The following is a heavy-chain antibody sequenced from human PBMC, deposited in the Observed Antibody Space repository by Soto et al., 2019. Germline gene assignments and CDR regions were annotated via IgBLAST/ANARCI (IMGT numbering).Heavy chain of an antibody. J-gene: IGHJ4*02. Sequence: QITLKESGPTVVRPTETLTLTCRFSGFSLTTSGVGVGWICQSPGKAPEWLALIYWDDDKRYSASLKSRLTITKDNSKNQVVLTVSDLDPTDTATYYCADRVLRTVFGLVTTTAIYFDFWGQGTPVAVSS. CDR3: ADRVLRTVFGLVTTTAIYFDF. D-gene: IGHD3-3*01. CDR1: GFSLTTSGVG. CDR2: IYWDDDK. V-gene: IGHV2-5*02.